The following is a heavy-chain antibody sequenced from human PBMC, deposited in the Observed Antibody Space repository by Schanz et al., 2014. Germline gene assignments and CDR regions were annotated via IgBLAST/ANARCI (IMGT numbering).Heavy chain of an antibody. CDR2: IHHSGST. CDR1: GGSFSGYY. V-gene: IGHV4-34*01. D-gene: IGHD3-3*01. J-gene: IGHJ6*02. CDR3: ARGVQSGFAYYYGMDV. Sequence: QVQLQQWGAGLLKPSETLSLTCAVYGGSFSGYYWTWIRQPPGKGLEWIGEIHHSGSTNYNPSLKIRVTISMDTSKNQFSLKLSSVTAADTAVYYCARGVQSGFAYYYGMDVWGQGTTVTVSS.